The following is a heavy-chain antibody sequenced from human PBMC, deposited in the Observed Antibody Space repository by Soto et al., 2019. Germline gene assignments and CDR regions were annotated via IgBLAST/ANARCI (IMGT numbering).Heavy chain of an antibody. Sequence: VVSLILSCSSSGFTFSSYAMHWVRQAPGKGLEWVAVISYDGSNKYYADSVKGRFTISRDNSKNTLYLQMNSLRAEDTAVYYCERRQASWGTGNMVTVSS. CDR1: GFTFSSYA. V-gene: IGHV3-30-3*01. J-gene: IGHJ5*02. CDR2: ISYDGSNK. CDR3: ERRQAS.